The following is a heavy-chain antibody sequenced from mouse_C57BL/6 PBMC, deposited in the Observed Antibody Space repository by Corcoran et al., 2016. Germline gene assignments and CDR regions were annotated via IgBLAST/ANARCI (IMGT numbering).Heavy chain of an antibody. CDR1: GFSLSTSGMG. J-gene: IGHJ1*03. CDR3: ARRAFITGPGYGYFDV. Sequence: QVTLKESGPGILQSSQTLSLTCSFSGFSLSTSGMGVSWIRQPSGKGLEWLAHIYWDDDKRYNPSLKSRLTLSKDTSRNQVFLKITSVDTADTATYYCARRAFITGPGYGYFDVWGTGTTVTVSS. D-gene: IGHD1-1*01. CDR2: IYWDDDK. V-gene: IGHV8-12*01.